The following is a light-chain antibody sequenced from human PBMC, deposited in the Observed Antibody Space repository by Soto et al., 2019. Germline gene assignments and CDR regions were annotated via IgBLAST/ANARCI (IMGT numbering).Light chain of an antibody. CDR2: DVS. Sequence: SPGERATLSCRASQSVSSNLAWYQQKPGQAPRLLIYDVSNRATGIPARFSGSGSGTDFTLTIRSLQPEDVATYYCKKYNTAPWTFGQGTKVDIK. J-gene: IGKJ1*01. CDR3: KKYNTAPWT. CDR1: QSVSSN. V-gene: IGKV3D-15*01.